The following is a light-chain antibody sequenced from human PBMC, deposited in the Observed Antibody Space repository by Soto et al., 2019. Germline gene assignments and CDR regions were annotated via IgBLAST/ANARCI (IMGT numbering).Light chain of an antibody. CDR1: SSDVGSYNY. V-gene: IGLV2-14*01. CDR3: SSYTSSTTFV. Sequence: QSALTQPASVSGSPGQSITISCIGTSSDVGSYNYVSWYQQHPGKAPKLMIYDVINRPSGVSDRFSGSKSGNAASLTISGLQAEDEADYYCSSYTSSTTFVFGTGTQLTVL. J-gene: IGLJ1*01. CDR2: DVI.